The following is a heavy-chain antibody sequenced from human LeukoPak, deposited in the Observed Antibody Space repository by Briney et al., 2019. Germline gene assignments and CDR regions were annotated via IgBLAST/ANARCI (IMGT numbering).Heavy chain of an antibody. D-gene: IGHD4-17*01. Sequence: ASVKVSCKASGYTFTSYGISWVRQTTGQGLEWMRWMKPNSGNTGYAQKFQGRVTITRNTSISTAYMELSSLRSEDTAVYYCARGFVKGFVRMTTGWFDPWGQGTLVTVSS. CDR1: GYTFTSYG. V-gene: IGHV1-8*03. CDR2: MKPNSGNT. CDR3: ARGFVKGFVRMTTGWFDP. J-gene: IGHJ5*02.